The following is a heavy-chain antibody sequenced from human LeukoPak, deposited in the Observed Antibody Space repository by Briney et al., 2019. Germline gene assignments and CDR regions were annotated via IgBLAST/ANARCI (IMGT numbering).Heavy chain of an antibody. D-gene: IGHD2/OR15-2a*01. J-gene: IGHJ6*02. CDR1: GDSVSSNSAA. V-gene: IGHV6-1*01. CDR3: ARGGIFYPGMAV. CDR2: TYYRSKWYN. Sequence: SQTLSLTCAISGDSVSSNSAAWTWIRQSPSRGLECLGRTYYRSKWYNDYAVSLKSRITINPDPSKNQFSLQLDSVTPEDTAVYYCARGGIFYPGMAVWGQGTAVTVSS.